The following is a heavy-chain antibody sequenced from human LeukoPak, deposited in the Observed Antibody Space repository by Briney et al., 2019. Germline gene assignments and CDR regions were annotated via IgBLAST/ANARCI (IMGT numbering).Heavy chain of an antibody. CDR1: GFSVSDDY. J-gene: IGHJ4*02. CDR2: INSDGSTT. V-gene: IGHV3-74*01. CDR3: ASSAYNGIKLDY. D-gene: IGHD1-26*01. Sequence: GGSLRLSCAASGFSVSDDYMNWVRQAPGKGLVWVSRINSDGSTTTYADSVKGRFTISRDNARNTLYLQMNSLRAEDTAVYYCASSAYNGIKLDYWGQGNLVTVSS.